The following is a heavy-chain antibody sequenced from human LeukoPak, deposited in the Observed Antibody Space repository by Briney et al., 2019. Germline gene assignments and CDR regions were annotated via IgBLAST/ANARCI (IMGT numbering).Heavy chain of an antibody. CDR3: AKDGGLRVRYLDY. CDR2: ISGSGGST. J-gene: IGHJ4*02. V-gene: IGHV3-23*01. D-gene: IGHD5-12*01. CDR1: GFTFSNYA. Sequence: PGGSLRLSCAASGFTFSNYAISWVRQAPGKGLEWVSGISGSGGSTYYADSVKGRFTISRDNSKNTLYLQMNSLTAEDTAVYYCAKDGGLRVRYLDYWGQGTLVTVSS.